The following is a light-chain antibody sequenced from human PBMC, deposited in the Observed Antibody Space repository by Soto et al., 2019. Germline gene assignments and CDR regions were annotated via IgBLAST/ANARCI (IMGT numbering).Light chain of an antibody. Sequence: EIVMTQSPATLSVSPGERATLSCRASQSVSSNLAWYQQKPGQTPRLLIYGASTRATGIPARFSGSGSGTKLSLTISSLQSEDFVVYYYQQYNNWLSWTFGQGTKVEIK. CDR1: QSVSSN. CDR2: GAS. V-gene: IGKV3-15*01. J-gene: IGKJ1*01. CDR3: QQYNNWLSWT.